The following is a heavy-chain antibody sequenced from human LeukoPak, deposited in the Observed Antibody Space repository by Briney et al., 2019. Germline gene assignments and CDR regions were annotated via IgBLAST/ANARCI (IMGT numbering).Heavy chain of an antibody. J-gene: IGHJ4*02. CDR1: GDPISGFY. CDR2: TYYSAST. V-gene: IGHV4-59*01. CDR3: ARGQMTAVPLLDY. D-gene: IGHD4-11*01. Sequence: SETLSLTCTVSGDPISGFYWAWIRQPPGRGLEWIGYTYYSASTNYNPSLKSRVTISSDTSKKQFSLKMSSVTAADTAVYHCARGQMTAVPLLDYWGQGALVTVSS.